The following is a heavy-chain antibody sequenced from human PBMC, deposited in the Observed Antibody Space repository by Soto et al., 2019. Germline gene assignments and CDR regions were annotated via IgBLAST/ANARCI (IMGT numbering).Heavy chain of an antibody. CDR1: GYSFNSKG. Sequence: ASVKVSCKASGYSFNSKGISWVRQAPGQGLEWLGWISPYDDNTKYAQSLQGRVTMTTDTSTRTAYMELRSLRSDDTAVYYCARGGYYDSSGSRNYHYYGMDAWGQGTTVTVSS. CDR2: ISPYDDNT. D-gene: IGHD3-22*01. CDR3: ARGGYYDSSGSRNYHYYGMDA. V-gene: IGHV1-18*01. J-gene: IGHJ6*02.